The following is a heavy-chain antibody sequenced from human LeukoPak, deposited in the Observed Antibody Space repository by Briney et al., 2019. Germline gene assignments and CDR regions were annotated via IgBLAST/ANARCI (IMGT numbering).Heavy chain of an antibody. CDR3: ARDPNIVLMVYAPHFDY. CDR2: IFYSGST. CDR1: GYSISSGYY. J-gene: IGHJ4*02. Sequence: SETLSLTCTVSGYSISSGYYWGWIRQPPGKGLEWIGNIFYSGSTYYNPSLKSRVTISVDSSNNRFSLKLNSVTAADTAVYYCARDPNIVLMVYAPHFDYWGQGTLVTVSS. D-gene: IGHD2-8*01. V-gene: IGHV4-38-2*02.